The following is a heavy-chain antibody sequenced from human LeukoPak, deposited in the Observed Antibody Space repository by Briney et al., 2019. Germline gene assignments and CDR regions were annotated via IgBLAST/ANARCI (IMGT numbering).Heavy chain of an antibody. V-gene: IGHV4-59*11. D-gene: IGHD6-13*01. Sequence: PSETLSLTCTVSGGSISSHYWSWIRQPPGKGLEWMGYIYYSGSTNYNPSLKSRVTISVDTSKNQFSLKLSSVTAADTAVYYCARGGSSWYQGGWFDPWGQGTLVTVSS. J-gene: IGHJ5*02. CDR1: GGSISSHY. CDR3: ARGGSSWYQGGWFDP. CDR2: IYYSGST.